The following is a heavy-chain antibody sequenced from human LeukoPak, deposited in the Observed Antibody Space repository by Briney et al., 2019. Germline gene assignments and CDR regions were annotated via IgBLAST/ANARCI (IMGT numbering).Heavy chain of an antibody. Sequence: GGSLRLSCAASGFTFNAHAIHWVRQAPGKGLEWVAVISYDGTNKYYADSVKGRFTISRDKSKNMLYLEMNSLSTEDTAVSYCAKVRYCSGVNCYPDDNWGQGTLVTVSS. CDR2: ISYDGTNK. D-gene: IGHD2-15*01. CDR1: GFTFNAHA. CDR3: AKVRYCSGVNCYPDDN. J-gene: IGHJ4*02. V-gene: IGHV3-30*04.